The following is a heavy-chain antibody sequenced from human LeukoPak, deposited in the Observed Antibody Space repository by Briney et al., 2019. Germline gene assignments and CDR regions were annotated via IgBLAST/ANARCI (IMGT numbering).Heavy chain of an antibody. J-gene: IGHJ4*02. CDR1: GFTFSSYA. V-gene: IGHV3-30*03. CDR2: ISYDGTNE. D-gene: IGHD3-16*02. Sequence: GGSLRLSCAASGFTFSSYAMHWVRQTPGKGLEWAALISYDGTNEYYADSVKGRFTISRDNPKSTLYLQMNSLRAEDTAVYYCARDDRGIAFGGVIVNYFDYWGQGTLVTVSS. CDR3: ARDDRGIAFGGVIVNYFDY.